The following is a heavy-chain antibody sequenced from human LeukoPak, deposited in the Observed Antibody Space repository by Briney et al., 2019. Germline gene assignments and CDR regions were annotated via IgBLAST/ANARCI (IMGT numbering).Heavy chain of an antibody. CDR3: ARKGGGYNYNWFDP. J-gene: IGHJ5*02. CDR2: IYYSGST. CDR1: GGSFSSYY. D-gene: IGHD5-24*01. Sequence: PSETLSLTCAVYGGSFSSYYWSWIRQPPGKGLEWIGYIYYSGSTNYNPSLKSRVTISVDTSKNQFSLKLSSVTAADTAVYYCARKGGGYNYNWFDPWGQGTLVTVSS. V-gene: IGHV4-59*01.